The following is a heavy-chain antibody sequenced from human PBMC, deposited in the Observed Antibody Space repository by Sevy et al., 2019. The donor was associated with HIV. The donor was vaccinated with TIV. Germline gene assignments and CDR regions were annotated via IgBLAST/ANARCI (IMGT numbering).Heavy chain of an antibody. Sequence: SETLSLTCTVSGGSITSLYWNWIRQPPGKELEWIANIYYKGHINYNPSLKSRVTLSLDTSKNQFSLRLSSVTAADTAMYYCAGENAWGRGYSWGQGTLVTVSS. J-gene: IGHJ4*02. D-gene: IGHD1-26*01. CDR2: IYYKGHI. CDR1: GGSITSLY. CDR3: AGENAWGRGYS. V-gene: IGHV4-59*08.